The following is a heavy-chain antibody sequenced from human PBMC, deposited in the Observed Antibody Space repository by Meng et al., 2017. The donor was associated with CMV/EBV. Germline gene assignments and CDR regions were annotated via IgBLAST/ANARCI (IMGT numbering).Heavy chain of an antibody. Sequence: GGSLRLSCKGSGSSFTSYWIGWVRQMPGKGLEWMGIIYPGDSDTRYSPSFQGQVTISADKSISTAYLQWSSLKASDTAMYYCARGVDSGYYYYGMDVWGQGTTVTVSS. CDR2: IYPGDSDT. J-gene: IGHJ6*02. CDR1: GSSFTSYW. CDR3: ARGVDSGYYYYGMDV. D-gene: IGHD3-10*01. V-gene: IGHV5-51*01.